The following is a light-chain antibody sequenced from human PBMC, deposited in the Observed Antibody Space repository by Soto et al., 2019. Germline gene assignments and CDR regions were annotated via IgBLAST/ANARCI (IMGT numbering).Light chain of an antibody. V-gene: IGLV1-44*01. Sequence: QSGLTQPPSASGTPGQRVTISCSGSSSNIGSNTVHWYQQFPGTAPKLLLYTNYQRPSGVPDRFSGSKSGTSASLAISGLQSEDEADYYCATWEDRLNGVVFGGGTKVTVL. J-gene: IGLJ2*01. CDR3: ATWEDRLNGVV. CDR1: SSNIGSNT. CDR2: TNY.